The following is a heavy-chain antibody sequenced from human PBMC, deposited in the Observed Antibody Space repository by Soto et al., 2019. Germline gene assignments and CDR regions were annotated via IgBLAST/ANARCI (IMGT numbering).Heavy chain of an antibody. D-gene: IGHD6-19*01. J-gene: IGHJ4*02. CDR3: ATAHNSGWYLFDY. CDR1: GGSFSTLG. CDR2: IIPLFGKA. Sequence: GASVKVSCKASGGSFSTLGINWVRQAPGQGLEWMGGIIPLFGKARYAETSQGRVTITADTSTGTAYMEVSSLRSDDTAVFYCATAHNSGWYLFDYWGPGTLVTVSS. V-gene: IGHV1-69*06.